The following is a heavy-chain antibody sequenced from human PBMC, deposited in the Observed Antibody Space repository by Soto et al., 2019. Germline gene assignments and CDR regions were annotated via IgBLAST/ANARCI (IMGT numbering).Heavy chain of an antibody. CDR1: AGSISSGGYY. V-gene: IGHV4-31*01. CDR3: ARGQDCGGNARYYYYYYGMQV. D-gene: IGHD4-17*01. Sequence: SETLSLTCTLSAGSISSGGYYWSWIRQHPGKGLEWIGYICYTGSTDYNPSLKCQVSISLDTSTNQFSFKLSSATTACSPGSDCARGQDCGGNARYYYYYYGMQVRGQGRRGTVCS. J-gene: IGHJ6*02. CDR2: ICYTGST.